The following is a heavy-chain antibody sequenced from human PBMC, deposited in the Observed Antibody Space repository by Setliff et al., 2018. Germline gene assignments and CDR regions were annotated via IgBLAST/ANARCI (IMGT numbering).Heavy chain of an antibody. D-gene: IGHD3-22*01. Sequence: PSLTCAVYGGSFSGYYWNWIRQAPGKGLEWIGEINHRGTTSYTPSLKGRVTISVDTSKNLFSLKLSSVTAADTAVYFCARGPRFDYESPTYRRRFDPWGQGTAVTVSS. CDR1: GGSFSGYY. V-gene: IGHV4-34*01. J-gene: IGHJ5*02. CDR3: ARGPRFDYESPTYRRRFDP. CDR2: INHRGTT.